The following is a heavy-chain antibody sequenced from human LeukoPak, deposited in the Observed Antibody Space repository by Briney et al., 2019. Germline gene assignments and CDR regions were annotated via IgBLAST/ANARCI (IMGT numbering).Heavy chain of an antibody. D-gene: IGHD6-13*01. Sequence: PGGSLRLSCSASGFTFSRCAMHWVRQAPGKGLEYVSAISSNGGSTYYADSVKGRFTISRDNSKDTLYLQMSSLRAEDTAIYYCVKDSTSWRCEGYMVVWGQGTTVTVSS. CDR3: VKDSTSWRCEGYMVV. J-gene: IGHJ6*02. CDR2: ISSNGGST. V-gene: IGHV3-64D*06. CDR1: GFTFSRCA.